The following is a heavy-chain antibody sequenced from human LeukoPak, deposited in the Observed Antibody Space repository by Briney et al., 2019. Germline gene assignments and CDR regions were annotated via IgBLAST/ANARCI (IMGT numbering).Heavy chain of an antibody. Sequence: PSETLSLTCTVSCGSISSYYWSWIGQPPGKGLEWIGYIYYTWSTNYNPSLKSRVTMSADTSKNQFSLKLSSVTAEDTAVYYCAREMATQIDYWGQGTLVTVSS. D-gene: IGHD5-24*01. V-gene: IGHV4-59*01. CDR1: CGSISSYY. J-gene: IGHJ4*02. CDR3: AREMATQIDY. CDR2: IYYTWST.